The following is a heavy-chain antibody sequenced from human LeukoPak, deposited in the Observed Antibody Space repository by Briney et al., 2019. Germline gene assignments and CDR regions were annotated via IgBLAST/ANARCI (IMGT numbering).Heavy chain of an antibody. J-gene: IGHJ4*02. CDR2: ISSSSSYI. CDR3: ANLDGSSSYQRDFDY. Sequence: GGSLRLSCAASGFTFSSYAMNWVRQAPGKGLEWVSSISSSSSYIKYADSVKGRFTISRDNAKNSLYLQMNSLRAEDTAVYYCANLDGSSSYQRDFDYWGQGTLVTVSS. V-gene: IGHV3-21*01. D-gene: IGHD6-6*01. CDR1: GFTFSSYA.